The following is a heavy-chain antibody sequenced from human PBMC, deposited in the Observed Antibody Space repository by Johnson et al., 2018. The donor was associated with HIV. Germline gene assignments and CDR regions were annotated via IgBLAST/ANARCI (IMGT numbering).Heavy chain of an antibody. CDR2: IDWNGGRQ. J-gene: IGHJ3*02. CDR3: ARGRGALDI. V-gene: IGHV3-20*04. CDR1: GFTFDDYG. D-gene: IGHD3-16*01. Sequence: VQLVESGGGVVRPGGSLRLSCAASGFTFDDYGMSWVRQAPGKGLEWVSGIDWNGGRQAYVDSVKGRFTISRDNAKNSLYMEMNSLRVEDTAVYYCARGRGALDIWGQGTLVTVS.